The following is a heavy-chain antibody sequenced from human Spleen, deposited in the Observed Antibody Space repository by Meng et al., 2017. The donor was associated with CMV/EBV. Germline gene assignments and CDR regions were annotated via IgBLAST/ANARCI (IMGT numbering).Heavy chain of an antibody. D-gene: IGHD6-6*01. CDR3: ARWGWRTARVGPRFDY. V-gene: IGHV3-11*01. Sequence: LSLTCTVSGGSISSSSYYWGWIRQAPGKGLEWISYISSSGSTIYYADSVKGRFTISRDNAKNSLFLQMNSLRAEDTAVYYCARWGWRTARVGPRFDYWGQGTLVTVSS. CDR1: GGSISSSSYY. J-gene: IGHJ4*02. CDR2: ISSSGSTI.